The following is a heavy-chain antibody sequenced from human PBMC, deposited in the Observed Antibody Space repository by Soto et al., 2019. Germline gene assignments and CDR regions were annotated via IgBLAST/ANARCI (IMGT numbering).Heavy chain of an antibody. CDR2: IIPIFGTA. CDR3: ARSKALGYLLFYFDY. CDR1: GGTFSSYA. D-gene: IGHD7-27*01. J-gene: IGHJ4*02. Sequence: QVQLVQSGAEVKKPGSSVKVSCKASGGTFSSYAISWVRQAPGQGLEWMGGIIPIFGTANYAQKFQGRVTITADESTSTAYMELSSLRSEYTAVYYCARSKALGYLLFYFDYWGQGTLVTVSS. V-gene: IGHV1-69*01.